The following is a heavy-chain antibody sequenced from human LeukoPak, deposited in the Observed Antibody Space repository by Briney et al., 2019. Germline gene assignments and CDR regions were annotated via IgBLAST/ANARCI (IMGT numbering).Heavy chain of an antibody. V-gene: IGHV1-18*01. J-gene: IGHJ4*02. D-gene: IGHD6-19*01. Sequence: ASVKVSCKASGYTFTSYGISWVRQAPGQGLEWMGWISAYNGNTNYAQKLQGRVTMTTDTSTSTAYMELSRLRSDDTAVYYCARGRRAYSSGWSNFDYRGQGTLVTGSS. CDR2: ISAYNGNT. CDR3: ARGRRAYSSGWSNFDY. CDR1: GYTFTSYG.